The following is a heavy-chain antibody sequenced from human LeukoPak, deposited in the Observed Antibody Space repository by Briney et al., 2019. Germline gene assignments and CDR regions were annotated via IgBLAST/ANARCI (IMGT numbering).Heavy chain of an antibody. J-gene: IGHJ4*02. CDR1: GFTFSSYH. V-gene: IGHV3-48*01. CDR3: ARTHERALDH. Sequence: GGSLRLSCAASGFTFSSYHMTWVRQAPGKGLEWISYISIFSSTIYYADSVQGRFTISREDAKYSVYLQMNSLRADDTAVYYCARTHERALDHWGQGTLVAVSS. CDR2: ISIFSSTI.